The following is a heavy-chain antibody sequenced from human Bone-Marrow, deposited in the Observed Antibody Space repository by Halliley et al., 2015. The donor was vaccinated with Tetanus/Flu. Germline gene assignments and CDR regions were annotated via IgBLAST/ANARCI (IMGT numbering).Heavy chain of an antibody. Sequence: GLEWVANIDYGASAKNYVDSVKGRFTISLDNAKKSLFLQMDSLRPDDPALYYCARSRGWPCDLWGQGTLVTVSS. CDR3: ARSRGWPCDL. V-gene: IGHV3-7*02. D-gene: IGHD2-15*01. CDR2: IDYGASAK. J-gene: IGHJ4*02.